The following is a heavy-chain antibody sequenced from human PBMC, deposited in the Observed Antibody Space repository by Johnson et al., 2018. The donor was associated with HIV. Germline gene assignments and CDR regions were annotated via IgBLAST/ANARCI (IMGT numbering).Heavy chain of an antibody. CDR3: AKGRYSSSWYLAGAFDI. CDR2: IKQDGSEK. Sequence: VQLVESGGGLVKPGGSLRLSCAASGFTFSDYYMSWIRQAPGKGLEWVANIKQDGSEKYYVDSVKGRFTISRDNAKNSLYLQMNSLRAEDTAVYHCAKGRYSSSWYLAGAFDIWGRGTMVTVSS. V-gene: IGHV3-7*03. J-gene: IGHJ3*02. CDR1: GFTFSDYY. D-gene: IGHD6-13*01.